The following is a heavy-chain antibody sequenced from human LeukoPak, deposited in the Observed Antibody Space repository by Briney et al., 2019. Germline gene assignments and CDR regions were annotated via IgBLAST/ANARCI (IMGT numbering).Heavy chain of an antibody. CDR1: GFTFSASG. D-gene: IGHD6-13*01. V-gene: IGHV3-30*18. Sequence: PGGSLRLSCAASGFTFSASGMHWVRQTPGKGLEWVAVISYDGSSEYSDSVKGRFTISRDNSKNTLYLQMNSLRAEDTAVYYCAKDRKAAAGTAHVHGMDVWGQGTTVTVSS. CDR2: ISYDGSSE. CDR3: AKDRKAAAGTAHVHGMDV. J-gene: IGHJ6*02.